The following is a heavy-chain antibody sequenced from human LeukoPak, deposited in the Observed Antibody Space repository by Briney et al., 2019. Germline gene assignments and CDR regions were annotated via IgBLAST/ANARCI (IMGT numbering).Heavy chain of an antibody. D-gene: IGHD4-17*01. V-gene: IGHV4-30-2*01. CDR3: ARDRSDGDYESWYFDL. CDR2: IYHSGST. J-gene: IGHJ2*01. Sequence: SETLSLTCAVSGGSISSGGYSWSWIRQPPGKGLEWIGYIYHSGSTYYNPSLKSRVTISADRSKNQFSLKLSSVTAADTAVYYCARDRSDGDYESWYFDLWGRGTLATVSS. CDR1: GGSISSGGYS.